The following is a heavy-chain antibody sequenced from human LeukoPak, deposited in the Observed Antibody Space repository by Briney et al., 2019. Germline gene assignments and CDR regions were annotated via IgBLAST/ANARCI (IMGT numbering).Heavy chain of an antibody. Sequence: PSETLSLTCTVSGGSISSYYWSWIRQPPGKGLEWIGYIYYSGSTNYNPSLKSRVTISVDTSKNQFSLKLSSVTAADTAVYYCARCRIAPKNWFDPWGQGTLVTVSS. CDR3: ARCRIAPKNWFDP. D-gene: IGHD6-13*01. J-gene: IGHJ5*02. CDR2: IYYSGST. CDR1: GGSISSYY. V-gene: IGHV4-59*01.